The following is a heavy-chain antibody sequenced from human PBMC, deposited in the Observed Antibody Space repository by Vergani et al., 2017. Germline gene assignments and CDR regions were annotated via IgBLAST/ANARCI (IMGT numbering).Heavy chain of an antibody. D-gene: IGHD3-3*01. CDR2: CSWISGSI. V-gene: IGHV3-9*01. CDR1: GFTFDDYA. CDR3: AKDHYDFWSGYPNLSPFDL. J-gene: IGHJ2*01. Sequence: EVQLVESGGGLVQPGRSLRLSCAASGFTFDDYAMHWVRQAPGKGLGWVSGCSWISGSIGYADSVKGRFTISRDNAKNSLYLQMNSLRAEDTALYYCAKDHYDFWSGYPNLSPFDLWGRGTLVTVSS.